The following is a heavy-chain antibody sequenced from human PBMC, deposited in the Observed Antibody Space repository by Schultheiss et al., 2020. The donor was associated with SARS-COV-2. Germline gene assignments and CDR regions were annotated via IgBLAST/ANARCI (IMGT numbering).Heavy chain of an antibody. Sequence: GGSLRLSCAASGFTFSSYSMNWVRQAPGKGLQWVGRIKSKTDGGTTDYAAPVKGRFTISRDDSKNTLYLQMNSLKTEDTAVYYCTTDRIYDYVWGSYRSPGYWGQGTLVTVSS. CDR3: TTDRIYDYVWGSYRSPGY. D-gene: IGHD3-16*02. CDR2: IKSKTDGGTT. J-gene: IGHJ4*02. CDR1: GFTFSSYS. V-gene: IGHV3-15*07.